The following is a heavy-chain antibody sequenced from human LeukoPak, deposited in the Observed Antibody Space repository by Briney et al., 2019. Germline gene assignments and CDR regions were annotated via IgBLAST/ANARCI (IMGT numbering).Heavy chain of an antibody. CDR1: GFTFSSYA. D-gene: IGHD6-13*01. CDR2: ISGSGGST. J-gene: IGHJ4*02. Sequence: PGGSLRLSCAASGFTFSSYAMSWVRQAPGKGLEWVSAISGSGGSTYYADSVKGRFTIPRDNSKNTLYLQMNSLRAEDTAVYYCAKDTSWAAAGDYFDYWGQGTLVTVSS. CDR3: AKDTSWAAAGDYFDY. V-gene: IGHV3-23*01.